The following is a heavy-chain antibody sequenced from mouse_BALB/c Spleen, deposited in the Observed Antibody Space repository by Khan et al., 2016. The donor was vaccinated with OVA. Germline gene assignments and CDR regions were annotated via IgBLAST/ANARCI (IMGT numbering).Heavy chain of an antibody. CDR2: INPTSGHT. J-gene: IGHJ2*01. Sequence: QIQLVQSGAELAKPGASVKMSCKTSGYTFTTYWMHWVKQRPGQGLEWIGYINPTSGHTDYNEKFEDKATLSADKSSSTAYMQLSSLTSEDSAVYYCTRDRIDYWGQGTTLTVSS. V-gene: IGHV1-7*01. CDR3: TRDRIDY. CDR1: GYTFTTYW.